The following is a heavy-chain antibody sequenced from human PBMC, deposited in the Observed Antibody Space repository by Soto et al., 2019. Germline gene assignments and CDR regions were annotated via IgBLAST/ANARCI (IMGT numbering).Heavy chain of an antibody. D-gene: IGHD2-2*01. V-gene: IGHV3-9*01. CDR2: ISWNSGTI. CDR1: GFIFDDYA. Sequence: EVHLVESGGGLVQPGRSLRLSCAASGFIFDDYAMHWVRQAPGKGLEWVSSISWNSGTIVYADSVKGRFIISRDNAKNFLYLQMNSLRTVDTAFYYCTKGRSTSCFAPVDYWGQGTLVTVSS. CDR3: TKGRSTSCFAPVDY. J-gene: IGHJ4*02.